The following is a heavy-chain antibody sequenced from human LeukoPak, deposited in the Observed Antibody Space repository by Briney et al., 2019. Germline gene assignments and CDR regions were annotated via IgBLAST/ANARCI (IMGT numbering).Heavy chain of an antibody. CDR1: GGTFSSYA. J-gene: IGHJ5*02. CDR2: INPSGGST. CDR3: ARTLLWFGELSYGWFDP. D-gene: IGHD3-10*01. V-gene: IGHV1-46*01. Sequence: GASVKVSRKASGGTFSSYAISWVRQAPGQGLEWMGIINPSGGSTSYAQKFQGRVTMTRDMSTSTVYMELSSLRSEDTAVYYCARTLLWFGELSYGWFDPWGQGTLVTVSS.